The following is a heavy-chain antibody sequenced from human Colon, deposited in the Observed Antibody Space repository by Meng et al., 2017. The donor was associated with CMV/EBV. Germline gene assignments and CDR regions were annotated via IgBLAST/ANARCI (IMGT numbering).Heavy chain of an antibody. J-gene: IGHJ4*02. CDR2: IYTGGSA. Sequence: QVQLQESGPGLVKPSQTLSLACALSVGSVDSGGYSWSWIRQPPGKGLQWLGHIYTGGSAYSNPSLKSRLSISLDTSKNQFSLSLRSVTAADTAVYYCARGSVIASAVSFDHWGQGTLVTVSS. CDR1: VGSVDSGGYS. D-gene: IGHD2-21*01. V-gene: IGHV4-30-4*01. CDR3: ARGSVIASAVSFDH.